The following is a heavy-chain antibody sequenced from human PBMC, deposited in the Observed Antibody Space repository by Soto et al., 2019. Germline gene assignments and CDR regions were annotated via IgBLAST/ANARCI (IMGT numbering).Heavy chain of an antibody. J-gene: IGHJ4*02. D-gene: IGHD2-15*01. CDR2: ISVSGDST. V-gene: IGHV3-23*01. CDR1: GFTFSTYA. CDR3: ATRHLPYCSGGTCNPFDF. Sequence: EVQLLESGGGLVQPGGSLRLSCAASGFTFSTYAMNWVRQAPGKGLEWVSTISVSGDSTYYADSVKGRFAISRDNSKNTLYLQMNSLRAEDTAMYYCATRHLPYCSGGTCNPFDFWGQRALVTVSS.